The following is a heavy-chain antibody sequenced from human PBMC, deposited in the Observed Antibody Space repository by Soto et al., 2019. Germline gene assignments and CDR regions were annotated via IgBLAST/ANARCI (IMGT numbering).Heavy chain of an antibody. CDR1: GGSISSSNW. CDR2: IYPSGST. D-gene: IGHD1-1*01. CDR3: ARDGGQGVRAGFAY. Sequence: QVQLQESGPGLVKPSGTLSLTCAVSGGSISSSNWWSWVRQPPGKGLEWIGEIYPSGSTNYNPFLKRRVTNSVNKSKDQVSLKLSSVTAADTAVDYCARDGGQGVRAGFAYWGQGTLVTVSS. V-gene: IGHV4-4*02. J-gene: IGHJ4*02.